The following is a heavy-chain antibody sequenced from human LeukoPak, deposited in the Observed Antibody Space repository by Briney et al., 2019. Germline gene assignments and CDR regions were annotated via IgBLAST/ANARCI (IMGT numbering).Heavy chain of an antibody. J-gene: IGHJ4*02. CDR1: GYTFTNYD. V-gene: IGHV1-18*04. Sequence: ASVKVSCNASGYTFTNYDITWVRQAPGQGLELMGWISAYNGNTNYAQKLQDRVTINTDTPTSPAYMELISLRSDDTAVYYCARYTILDYWGQGTLVTVSS. CDR3: ARYTILDY. CDR2: ISAYNGNT. D-gene: IGHD2-2*02.